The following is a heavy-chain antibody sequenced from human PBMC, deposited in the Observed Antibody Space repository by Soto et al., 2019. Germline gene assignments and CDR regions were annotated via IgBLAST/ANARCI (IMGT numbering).Heavy chain of an antibody. CDR2: IYPSDSDT. V-gene: IGHV5-51*01. Sequence: GESLKISCKGSGDSFTTYWIGWVRQMPGKGLEWMGIIYPSDSDTRYSPSFQGQVTISADKSITTAYLQWSSLKASDTAMYYCARKPGRAFDIWGQGTMVTVSS. CDR1: GDSFTTYW. J-gene: IGHJ3*02. CDR3: ARKPGRAFDI.